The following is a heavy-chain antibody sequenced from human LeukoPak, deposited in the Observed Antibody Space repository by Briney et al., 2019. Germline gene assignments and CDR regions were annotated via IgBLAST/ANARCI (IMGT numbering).Heavy chain of an antibody. J-gene: IGHJ4*02. CDR1: GFTFSTYW. V-gene: IGHV3-74*01. CDR2: IYNDESSI. Sequence: PGGSLRLSCAASGFTFSTYWMHWVRHAPGKGLVWVSRIYNDESSINYADSVKGRFTISRDNSKNTLYLQMNSLRAEDTAVYYCARDLAGYNSFDYWGQGTLVTVSS. D-gene: IGHD5-24*01. CDR3: ARDLAGYNSFDY.